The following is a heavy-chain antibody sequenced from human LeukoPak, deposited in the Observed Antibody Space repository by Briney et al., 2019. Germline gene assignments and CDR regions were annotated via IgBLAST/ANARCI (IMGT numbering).Heavy chain of an antibody. J-gene: IGHJ4*02. CDR3: ARGYSSGWSFYYFDY. Sequence: GGSLRLSCAASGFTFSSYWMSWVRQAPGKGLEWVANIKQDGSEKYYVDSVKGRFTISRDNAKNSLYLQMNSLRAEDTAVYYCARGYSSGWSFYYFDYWGQGSLVTVSS. D-gene: IGHD6-19*01. V-gene: IGHV3-7*01. CDR1: GFTFSSYW. CDR2: IKQDGSEK.